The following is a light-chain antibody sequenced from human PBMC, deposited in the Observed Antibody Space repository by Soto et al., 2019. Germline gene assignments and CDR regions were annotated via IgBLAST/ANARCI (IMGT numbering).Light chain of an antibody. CDR3: QQRSNWPPIT. CDR1: QSVSSY. Sequence: EIVLTQSPATLSLSPGERATLSCRASQSVSSYLAWYQQTPGQAPRLLIYDASNRATGIPARFSGSGSGTDLTLTISSLEPEDFAVYYRQQRSNWPPITFGQGTRLDIK. V-gene: IGKV3-11*01. J-gene: IGKJ5*01. CDR2: DAS.